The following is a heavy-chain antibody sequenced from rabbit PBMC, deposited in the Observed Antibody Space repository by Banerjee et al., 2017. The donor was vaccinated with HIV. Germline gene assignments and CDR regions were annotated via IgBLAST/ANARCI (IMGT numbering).Heavy chain of an antibody. Sequence: QEQLVESGGGLVQPEGSLTLTCKASGFDFSSTYYMCWVRQAPGKGLEWIGCIYGSDASNTYFANWAKGRFTISKTSSTTVTLQMTGLTAADTATYFCARADTSGYWGLWGPGTLVTVS. V-gene: IGHV1S45*01. D-gene: IGHD1-1*01. CDR3: ARADTSGYWGL. J-gene: IGHJ6*01. CDR1: GFDFSSTYY. CDR2: IYGSDASNT.